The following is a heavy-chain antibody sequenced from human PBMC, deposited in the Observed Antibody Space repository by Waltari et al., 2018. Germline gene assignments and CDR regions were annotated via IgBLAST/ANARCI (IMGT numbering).Heavy chain of an antibody. CDR1: GFTVSSNY. Sequence: EVQLVESGGGLIQPGGSLRLSCAASGFTVSSNYMSWVRQAPGKGLEWVSVIYSGGSTYYADSVKSRFNISRDNSKNTLYLQMNSLRAEDTAVYYCARAFSGSYFAYFQHWGQGTLVTVSS. CDR3: ARAFSGSYFAYFQH. D-gene: IGHD1-26*01. J-gene: IGHJ1*01. V-gene: IGHV3-53*01. CDR2: IYSGGST.